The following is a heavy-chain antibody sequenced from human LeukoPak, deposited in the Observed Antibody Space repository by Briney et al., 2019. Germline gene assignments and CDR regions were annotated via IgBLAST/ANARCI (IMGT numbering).Heavy chain of an antibody. CDR3: AKANWVSNADAVL. V-gene: IGHV3-23*01. Sequence: PGGSLRLSCVASGFIFSNYAMSWVRQAPAGGLEWVSSLRGDGETFYADSVMGRFTLSRDDSRNTVYLQLNNLRVEDTAVYYCAKANWVSNADAVLWGQGTLVTVSS. D-gene: IGHD1-1*01. J-gene: IGHJ4*02. CDR2: LRGDGET. CDR1: GFIFSNYA.